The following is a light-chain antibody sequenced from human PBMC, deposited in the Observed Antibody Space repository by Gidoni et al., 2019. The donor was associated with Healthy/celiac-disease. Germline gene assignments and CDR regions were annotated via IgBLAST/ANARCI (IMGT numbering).Light chain of an antibody. CDR1: QSISIY. CDR2: AAS. CDR3: QQSYSTPPT. Sequence: DIQMTQSPSSLSASVGDRVTITCRASQSISIYLNWYQQKPGKAPKLLIYAASSLQSGVPSRFSGSGSGTDFTLTISSLQPEDFATYYCQQSYSTPPTFGQXTKVEIK. V-gene: IGKV1-39*01. J-gene: IGKJ1*01.